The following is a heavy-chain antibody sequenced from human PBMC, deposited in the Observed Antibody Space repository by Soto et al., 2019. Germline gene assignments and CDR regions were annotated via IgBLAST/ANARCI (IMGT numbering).Heavy chain of an antibody. Sequence: VASVKVSCKASGYIFTAYSMHWVRQAPGQGLEWMGVVNPSGGSTNYAQKFQGRITMTRDTSTSTVYMELGGLRSEDTAVYYCAREENCSDGICYPEYFLRWGQGTLVTVSS. J-gene: IGHJ1*01. D-gene: IGHD2-15*01. CDR3: AREENCSDGICYPEYFLR. V-gene: IGHV1-46*01. CDR2: VNPSGGST. CDR1: GYIFTAYS.